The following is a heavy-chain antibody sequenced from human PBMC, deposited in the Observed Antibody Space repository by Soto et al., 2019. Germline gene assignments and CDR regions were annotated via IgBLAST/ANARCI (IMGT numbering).Heavy chain of an antibody. CDR2: ISGRGGST. Sequence: SXESLRPSVPASGLTFRSYYMSWGRQAPGRGLEWGSAISGRGGSTYYADSVKGRFTISRDNSKNTLYLQMNSLRAEDTAVYYCAKDIRPQEGKWLVLNYYYGMDVWGQGTTVTVSS. D-gene: IGHD6-19*01. V-gene: IGHV3-23*01. CDR3: AKDIRPQEGKWLVLNYYYGMDV. J-gene: IGHJ6*02. CDR1: GLTFRSYY.